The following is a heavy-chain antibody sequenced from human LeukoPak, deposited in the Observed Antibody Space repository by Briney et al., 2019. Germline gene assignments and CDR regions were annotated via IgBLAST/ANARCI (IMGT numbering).Heavy chain of an antibody. CDR2: IYTSGST. Sequence: PSETLSLTCTVSGYSISSGYFWGWIRQPAGKGLEWIGRIYTSGSTNYNPSLKSRVTMSVDTSKNQFSLKLSSVTAADTAVYYCARDGVFGAFHIWGQGTMVIVSS. D-gene: IGHD3-10*02. CDR1: GYSISSGYF. J-gene: IGHJ3*02. V-gene: IGHV4-4*07. CDR3: ARDGVFGAFHI.